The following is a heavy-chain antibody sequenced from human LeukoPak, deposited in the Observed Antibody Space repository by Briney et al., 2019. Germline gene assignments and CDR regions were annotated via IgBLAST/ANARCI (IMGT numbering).Heavy chain of an antibody. CDR1: GFTFSSYG. V-gene: IGHV3-30*18. J-gene: IGHJ3*02. CDR2: ISNDGSNK. Sequence: GRSLRLSCAASGFTFSSYGMHWVRQAPGKGPEWVAVISNDGSNKYYADSVKGRFTISRDNSKNTLYLQMNSLRAEDTAVYYCAKGTYYYDSSGYTAFDIWGQGTMVTVSS. D-gene: IGHD3-22*01. CDR3: AKGTYYYDSSGYTAFDI.